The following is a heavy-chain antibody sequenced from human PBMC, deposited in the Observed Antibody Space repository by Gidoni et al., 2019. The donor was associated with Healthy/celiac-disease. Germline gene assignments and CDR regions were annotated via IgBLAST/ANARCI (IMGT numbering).Heavy chain of an antibody. CDR3: ARDRGGVYSSGWTFDY. D-gene: IGHD6-19*01. CDR1: GYTFTSYY. CDR2: INPSGGST. V-gene: IGHV1-46*01. Sequence: QVQLVQSGAEVKKPGASVTVSCKASGYTFTSYYMHWVRQAPGQGLEWMGIINPSGGSTSYAQKFQGRVTMTRDTSTSTVYMELSSLRSEDTAVYYCARDRGGVYSSGWTFDYWGQGTLVTVSS. J-gene: IGHJ4*02.